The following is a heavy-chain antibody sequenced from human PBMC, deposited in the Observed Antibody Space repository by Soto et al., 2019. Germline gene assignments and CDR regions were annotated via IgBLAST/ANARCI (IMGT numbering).Heavy chain of an antibody. D-gene: IGHD4-17*01. V-gene: IGHV3-30-3*01. Sequence: GGSLRLSCAASGFTFSSYAMHWVRQAPGKGLEWVAIISYDGSNKYYADSVKGRFTISRDNSKNTLYLQMNSLRAEDTAVYYCARASSYYGDYDIYGMDVWGQGTTVTVSS. CDR1: GFTFSSYA. J-gene: IGHJ6*02. CDR3: ARASSYYGDYDIYGMDV. CDR2: ISYDGSNK.